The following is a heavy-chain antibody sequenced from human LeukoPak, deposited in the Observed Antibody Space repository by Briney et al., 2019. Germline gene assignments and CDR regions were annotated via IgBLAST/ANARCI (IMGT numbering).Heavy chain of an antibody. D-gene: IGHD2-15*01. V-gene: IGHV1-2*02. J-gene: IGHJ6*02. CDR1: GYTFTGYY. CDR3: ASIHFLVATSQYYYYGMDV. CDR2: INPNSGGT. Sequence: ASVKVSCKASGYTFTGYYMHWVRQAPGQGLEWMGWINPNSGGTNYAQKFQGRVTMTRDTSISTAYMELSRLRSDDTAVYYCASIHFLVATSQYYYYGMDVWGQGTTVTVSS.